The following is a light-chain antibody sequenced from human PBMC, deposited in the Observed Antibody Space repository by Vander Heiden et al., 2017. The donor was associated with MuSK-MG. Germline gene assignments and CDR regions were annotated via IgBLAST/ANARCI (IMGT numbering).Light chain of an antibody. J-gene: IGKJ2*01. CDR3: QQDDSTPRT. CDR2: WAS. V-gene: IGKV4-1*01. Sequence: DIVMTQSPESLAVSLGERATIKCKSSKSVLYSSNNKNYITWYQQKAGQPPKLLIYWASIRESGVPDRFSGSGSGTDFTLTISSLQAEDVALYYCQQDDSTPRTFGQGTKLEIK. CDR1: KSVLYSSNNKNY.